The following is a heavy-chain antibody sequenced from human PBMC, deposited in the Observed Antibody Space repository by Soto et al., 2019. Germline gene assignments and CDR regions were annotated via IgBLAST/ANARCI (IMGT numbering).Heavy chain of an antibody. CDR3: AKDVAATL. D-gene: IGHD6-13*01. CDR1: GFTFSNFA. J-gene: IGHJ4*02. V-gene: IGHV3-23*01. Sequence: GGSLRLSCAASGFTFSNFALNWVRQAPGKGLEWVSTISASGKSTYYADPVRGRFTISRDNSGNMLFLQMNGLGADDAAVYYCAKDVAATLWGQGALVTVSS. CDR2: ISASGKST.